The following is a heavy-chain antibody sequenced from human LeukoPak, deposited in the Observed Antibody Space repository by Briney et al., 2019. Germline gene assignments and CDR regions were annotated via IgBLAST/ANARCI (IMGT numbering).Heavy chain of an antibody. CDR3: TTVKRGWSYKPREYYYYYMDV. Sequence: GGSLRLSCAASGFSFSDAWMSWVRQIPGKGLEWVGRIKSKTDSGTTDYAAPVKGRFTISRDDSKNTLYLQMNSLKTEDTAVYYCTTVKRGWSYKPREYYYYYMDVWGKGTTGTVSS. J-gene: IGHJ6*03. CDR2: IKSKTDSGTT. V-gene: IGHV3-15*01. D-gene: IGHD1-26*01. CDR1: GFSFSDAW.